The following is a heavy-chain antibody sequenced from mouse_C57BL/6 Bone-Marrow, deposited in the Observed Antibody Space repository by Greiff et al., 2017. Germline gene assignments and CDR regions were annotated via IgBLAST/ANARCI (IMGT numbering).Heavy chain of an antibody. CDR3: AREGGRQLRLAY. CDR1: GFTFTDYY. D-gene: IGHD3-2*02. V-gene: IGHV7-3*01. CDR2: IRNKANGYTS. Sequence: EVNVVESGGGLVQPGGSLSLSCAASGFTFTDYYMSWVRQPPGKALEWLGFIRNKANGYTSEYSVSVKGRFTISRDNSQSILYLQMNALRAEDSATYYCAREGGRQLRLAYWGQGTRVTVSA. J-gene: IGHJ3*01.